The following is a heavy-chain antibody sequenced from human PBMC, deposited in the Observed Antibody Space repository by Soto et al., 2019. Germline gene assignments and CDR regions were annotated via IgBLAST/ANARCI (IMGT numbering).Heavy chain of an antibody. CDR2: ISGSGDTA. CDR1: GFTVSSNY. Sequence: GGSLRLSCAASGFTVSSNYMSWVRQAPGKGLEWVSSISGSGDTAYYADSVKGRFTISRDNSKNTLYLQMNSLRADDTAVYYCAKDPTDTSPLCYWGQGTLVTVSS. D-gene: IGHD2-2*01. J-gene: IGHJ4*02. CDR3: AKDPTDTSPLCY. V-gene: IGHV3-23*01.